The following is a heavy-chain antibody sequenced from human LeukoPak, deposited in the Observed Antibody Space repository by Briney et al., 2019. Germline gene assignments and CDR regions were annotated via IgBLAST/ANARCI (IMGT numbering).Heavy chain of an antibody. Sequence: GASVKVSCKASGGTFSSYAISWVRQAPGQGLEWMGRIIPILGIANYAQKFQGRVTITADKSTSTAYMELSSLRSEDTAVYYCARDPHCSGGSCYDYWGQGTLVTVSS. D-gene: IGHD2-15*01. CDR3: ARDPHCSGGSCYDY. V-gene: IGHV1-69*04. CDR1: GGTFSSYA. J-gene: IGHJ4*02. CDR2: IIPILGIA.